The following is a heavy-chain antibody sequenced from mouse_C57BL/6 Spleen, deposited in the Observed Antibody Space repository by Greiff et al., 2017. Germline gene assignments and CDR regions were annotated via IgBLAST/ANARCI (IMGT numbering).Heavy chain of an antibody. J-gene: IGHJ4*01. Sequence: EVKLQESGPELVKPGASVKMSCKASGYTFTDYNMHWVKQSHGKSLEWIGYINPNNGGTSYNQKFKGKATLTVHKSSSTAYMELRSLTSDDSTVYYCASSTMVTTDGYYYAMDYWGQGTSVTVSS. D-gene: IGHD2-2*01. CDR1: GYTFTDYN. CDR3: ASSTMVTTDGYYYAMDY. CDR2: INPNNGGT. V-gene: IGHV1-22*01.